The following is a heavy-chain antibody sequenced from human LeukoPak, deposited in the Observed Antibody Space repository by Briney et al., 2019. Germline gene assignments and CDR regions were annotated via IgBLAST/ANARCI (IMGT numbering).Heavy chain of an antibody. CDR2: INHRGST. V-gene: IGHV4-34*01. Sequence: SETLSLTCAVYGGSFSGYYWSWIRQPPGKGLEWIGEINHRGSTNYNPSLKSRVTISVDTSKNQFSLKLSSVTAADTAVYYCARAAWNPRAGRYYMDVGGKGTTVTVSS. CDR3: ARAAWNPRAGRYYMDV. D-gene: IGHD1-1*01. CDR1: GGSFSGYY. J-gene: IGHJ6*03.